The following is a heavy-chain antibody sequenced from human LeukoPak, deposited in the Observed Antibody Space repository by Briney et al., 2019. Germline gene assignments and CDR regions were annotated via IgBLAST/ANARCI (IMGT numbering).Heavy chain of an antibody. J-gene: IGHJ5*02. D-gene: IGHD1-26*01. CDR2: ISGYNGNT. V-gene: IGHV1-18*01. Sequence: PRASVKVSCKTSGHTFSSYGISWVRQAPGQGLEWMGWISGYNGNTNYAQKLQGRVTMTTDTSTSTAYMELRSLRSDDTAVYYCARDTAVGARNWFDPWGQGTLVTVSS. CDR3: ARDTAVGARNWFDP. CDR1: GHTFSSYG.